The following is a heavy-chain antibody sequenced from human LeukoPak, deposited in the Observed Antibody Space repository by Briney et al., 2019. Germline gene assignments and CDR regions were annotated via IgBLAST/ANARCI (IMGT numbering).Heavy chain of an antibody. J-gene: IGHJ2*01. CDR1: GDSISSYF. D-gene: IGHD4/OR15-4a*01. CDR3: ARRALDNWYFDV. Sequence: NPSETLSLTCTVSGDSISSYFWSWMRQPPGKGLEWIAYINYSGSTNSNPSLKSRVTISVDTSKDEFSLRLGSVTAADTAVYYCARRALDNWYFDVRGRGTLVTVSS. V-gene: IGHV4-59*08. CDR2: INYSGST.